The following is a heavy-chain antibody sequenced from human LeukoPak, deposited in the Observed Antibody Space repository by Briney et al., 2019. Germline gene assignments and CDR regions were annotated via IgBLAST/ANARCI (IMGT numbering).Heavy chain of an antibody. D-gene: IGHD2-15*01. V-gene: IGHV3-30*02. J-gene: IGHJ4*02. CDR1: GFTFSSYG. CDR3: AKSPLETCTGARCYPFDF. CDR2: IRYDGSNK. Sequence: PGGSLRLSCAASGFTFSSYGMHWVRQAPGKGLEWVAFIRYDGSNKYYADSVKGRFTISRDNSKNTLFLQMYSLRAEDTAVYYCAKSPLETCTGARCYPFDFWGQGNLVTVSS.